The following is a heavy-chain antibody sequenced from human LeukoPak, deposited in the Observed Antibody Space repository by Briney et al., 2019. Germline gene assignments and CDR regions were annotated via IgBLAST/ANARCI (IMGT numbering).Heavy chain of an antibody. CDR1: GGSISSGSYY. V-gene: IGHV4-39*01. D-gene: IGHD2-8*01. J-gene: IGHJ4*02. CDR2: IYYSGST. Sequence: PSETLSLTCTASGGSISSGSYYWGWIRQPPGKGLGWIGSIYYSGSTHYNPSLKSRVTISVDTSRNEFSLKLSSVTAADTAVYYCARNNTLMMYPRGGEDKGFDYWGQGTLVTVSS. CDR3: ARNNTLMMYPRGGEDKGFDY.